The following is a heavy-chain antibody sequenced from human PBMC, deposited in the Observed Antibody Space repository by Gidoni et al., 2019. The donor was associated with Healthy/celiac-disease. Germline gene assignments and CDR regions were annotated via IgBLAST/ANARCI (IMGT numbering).Heavy chain of an antibody. D-gene: IGHD2-2*01. CDR1: GFTFSSYA. V-gene: IGHV3-23*01. Sequence: EVQLLESGGGLVQPGGSLRLSCAASGFTFSSYALSWVRQAPGKGLEWVSAITGSGGSTYYADSVKGRFTISRDNSKNTLYLQMNSLRAEDTAVYYCAKAYCSSTSCYHYYYGMDVWGQGTTVTVSS. CDR3: AKAYCSSTSCYHYYYGMDV. J-gene: IGHJ6*02. CDR2: ITGSGGST.